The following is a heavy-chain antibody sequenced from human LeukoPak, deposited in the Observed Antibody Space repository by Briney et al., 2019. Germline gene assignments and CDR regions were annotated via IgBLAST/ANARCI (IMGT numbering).Heavy chain of an antibody. V-gene: IGHV3-53*05. D-gene: IGHD2-2*01. CDR2: IYSGGGT. J-gene: IGHJ4*02. CDR1: GFAVSSNF. Sequence: GGSLRLSCSTSGFAVSSNFMSWVRQAPGKGLEWVSIIYSGGGTYYADSAKGRFTISRDNSKNTLYLQMNSLRAEDTAVYYCAKDRYCSSTSCYSAFDYWGQGTLVTVSS. CDR3: AKDRYCSSTSCYSAFDY.